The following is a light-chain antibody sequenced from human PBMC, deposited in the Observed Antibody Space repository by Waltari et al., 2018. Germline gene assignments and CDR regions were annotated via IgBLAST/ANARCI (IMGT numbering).Light chain of an antibody. CDR2: GAS. V-gene: IGKV3-15*01. CDR3: QQYNDWPYT. Sequence: EIVMTQSPATLAVSPGERATLSCRASQSISTMLAWYQQKPGQAPRFLIYGASTRAPGIPARFSGSGSGTEYTLTISSLQSEDFAVYYCQQYNDWPYTFGQGTKPEIK. CDR1: QSISTM. J-gene: IGKJ2*01.